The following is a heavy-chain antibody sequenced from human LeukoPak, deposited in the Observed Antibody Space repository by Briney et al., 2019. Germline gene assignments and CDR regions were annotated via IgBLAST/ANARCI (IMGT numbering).Heavy chain of an antibody. CDR2: IYSGGST. CDR1: GFTVSSNY. J-gene: IGHJ6*03. V-gene: IGHV3-66*02. D-gene: IGHD3-10*01. CDR3: ARVAGSGSYHRRYYYMDV. Sequence: GGSLRLSCAASGFTVSSNYMSWVRQAPGKGLEWVSVIYSGGSTYYADSVKGRFTFSRDNSKNTLYLQMNSLRAEDTAVYYCARVAGSGSYHRRYYYMDVWGKGTTVTVSS.